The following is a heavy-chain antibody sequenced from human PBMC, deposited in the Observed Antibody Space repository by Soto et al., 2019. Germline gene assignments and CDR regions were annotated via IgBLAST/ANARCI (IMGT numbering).Heavy chain of an antibody. CDR1: GFTFSSYS. J-gene: IGHJ4*02. CDR2: ISSSSSYI. CDR3: ARDYPGSRRPIDY. Sequence: EVQLVESGGGLVKPGGSLRLSCAASGFTFSSYSMNWVRQAPGKGLEWVSSISSSSSYIYYADSVKGRFTISRDTTKNSLYLQMNSLRAEDTAVYYCARDYPGSRRPIDYCGQGTLVTVSS. D-gene: IGHD3-16*02. V-gene: IGHV3-21*01.